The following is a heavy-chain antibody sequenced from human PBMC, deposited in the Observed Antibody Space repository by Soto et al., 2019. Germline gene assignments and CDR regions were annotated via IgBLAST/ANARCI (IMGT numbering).Heavy chain of an antibody. V-gene: IGHV4-4*02. D-gene: IGHD2-15*01. J-gene: IGHJ5*02. CDR1: GGSMSNSNW. CDR3: ARVVVAATREFDP. CDR2: IYHSGST. Sequence: SETLSLTCAVSGGSMSNSNWWSWVRQPPGKGLEWIGEIYHSGSTNYNPSLKSRVTISVDKSKNQFSLKLSSVTAADTAVYYCARVVVAATREFDPWGQGTLVTVSS.